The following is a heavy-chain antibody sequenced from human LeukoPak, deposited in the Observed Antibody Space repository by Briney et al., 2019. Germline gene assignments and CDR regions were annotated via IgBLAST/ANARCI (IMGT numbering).Heavy chain of an antibody. CDR2: IYYIGST. V-gene: IGHV4-39*01. J-gene: IGHJ4*02. CDR3: ARQGAGYGDYAH. CDR1: GGSISSTNYY. D-gene: IGHD4-17*01. Sequence: SETLPLTCIVSGGSISSTNYYWGWIRQSPGMGLEWIGSIYYIGSTCYNPSLKNRVTISVDTSKNQFSLKLSSVTAADTAVYYCARQGAGYGDYAHWGQGTLVTVSS.